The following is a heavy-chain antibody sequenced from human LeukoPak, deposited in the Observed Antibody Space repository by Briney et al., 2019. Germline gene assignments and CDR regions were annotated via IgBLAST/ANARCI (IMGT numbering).Heavy chain of an antibody. CDR1: GGSISSSSYY. V-gene: IGHV4-39*07. CDR2: IYYSGST. Sequence: ASETLSLTCTVSGGSISSSSYYWGWIRQPPGKGLEWIGSIYYSGSTYYNPSLKSRVTISVDTSKNQFSLKLSSVTAADTAVYYCARGNSVGVVDYWGQGTLVTVSS. D-gene: IGHD4-23*01. J-gene: IGHJ4*02. CDR3: ARGNSVGVVDY.